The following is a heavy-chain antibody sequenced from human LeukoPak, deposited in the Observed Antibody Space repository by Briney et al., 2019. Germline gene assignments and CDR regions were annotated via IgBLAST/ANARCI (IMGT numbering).Heavy chain of an antibody. CDR1: GGSISSGSYY. CDR3: ARSIVVVPAGYYYYYMDV. D-gene: IGHD2-2*01. CDR2: FYTSGST. V-gene: IGHV4-61*02. J-gene: IGHJ6*03. Sequence: SQTLSLTCTVSGGSISSGSYYWSWIRQPAGKGLEWIGRFYTSGSTNYNPSLKSRVTISVDTSKNQFSLKLSSVTAADTAVYYCARSIVVVPAGYYYYYMDVWGKGTTVTVSS.